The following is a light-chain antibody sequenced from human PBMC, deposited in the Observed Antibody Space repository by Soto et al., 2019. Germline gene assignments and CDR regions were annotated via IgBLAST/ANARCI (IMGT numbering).Light chain of an antibody. CDR2: DAS. Sequence: DIQMTQSPSTLCASVGDRVTFPCRASQSISSWLAWYQQRPGIAPKLLIFDASILQSGVPSRFSGSGSGTEFTLSISRLQTDDFATYYCQQYGSFSPITFGGGTKVDIK. J-gene: IGKJ4*01. V-gene: IGKV1-5*01. CDR1: QSISSW. CDR3: QQYGSFSPIT.